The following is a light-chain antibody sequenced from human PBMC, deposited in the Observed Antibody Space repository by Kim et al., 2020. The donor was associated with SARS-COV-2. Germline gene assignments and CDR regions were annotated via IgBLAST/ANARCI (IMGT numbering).Light chain of an antibody. Sequence: DIVLTQSPATLSASPGERVTLSCRATESVNINLAWYQHRPGQAPRLLVYSASVRTTGTPDRFSGSGSGTEFTLTISSLQSEDFAVYYCQQDKKWPVTFGQGTRLEIK. CDR1: ESVNIN. J-gene: IGKJ5*01. V-gene: IGKV3-15*01. CDR2: SAS. CDR3: QQDKKWPVT.